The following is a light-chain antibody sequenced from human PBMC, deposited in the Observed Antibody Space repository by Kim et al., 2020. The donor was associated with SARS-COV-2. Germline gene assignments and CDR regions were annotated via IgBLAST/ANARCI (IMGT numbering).Light chain of an antibody. V-gene: IGLV3-21*04. Sequence: ASGKTARITCGGNNIGSKSVHWYQQKPGQAPVLVIYYDSDRPSGIPERFSGSNSGNTATLTISRVEAGDEADYYCQVWDSSSDGVFGGGTKLTVL. CDR3: QVWDSSSDGV. CDR2: YDS. CDR1: NIGSKS. J-gene: IGLJ3*02.